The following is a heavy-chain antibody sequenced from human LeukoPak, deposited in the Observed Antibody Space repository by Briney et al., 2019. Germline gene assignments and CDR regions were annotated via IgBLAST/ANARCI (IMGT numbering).Heavy chain of an antibody. Sequence: ASVKVSCKASGYTFSSYGISWVRQAPGQGLEWMGWISGYTGNTNYAQNLQGRVTMTTDTSTSTDYMELRSLRSDDTALYYCARSSWFGGRSEWRWFDPWGQGTLVTVSS. J-gene: IGHJ5*02. CDR2: ISGYTGNT. V-gene: IGHV1-18*01. CDR3: ARSSWFGGRSEWRWFDP. CDR1: GYTFSSYG. D-gene: IGHD3-10*01.